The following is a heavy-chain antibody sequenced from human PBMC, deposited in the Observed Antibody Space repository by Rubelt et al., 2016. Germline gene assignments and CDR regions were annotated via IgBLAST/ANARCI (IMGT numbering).Heavy chain of an antibody. J-gene: IGHJ6*03. V-gene: IGHV4-59*12. CDR2: IFYSGTT. D-gene: IGHD6-6*01. Sequence: QVQLQESGPGLVKPSETLSLTCTVSGGSISGYYWSWIRRPPGKRLEWIGYIFYSGTTNYNPSCKSRVTISRDTSKKQLSLKLRAVTAADTAVYYCARRPDYYYYSDVWGRGTTVTVSS. CDR1: GGSISGYY. CDR3: ARRPDYYYYSDV.